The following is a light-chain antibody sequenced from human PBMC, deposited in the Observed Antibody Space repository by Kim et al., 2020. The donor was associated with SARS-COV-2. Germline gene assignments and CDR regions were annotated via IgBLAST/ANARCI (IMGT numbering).Light chain of an antibody. CDR1: QSISSW. Sequence: DIQMTQSPSTLSASVGVRVTITCRASQSISSWLAWYQQKTGKAPKLLIYKASSLESGVPSRFSGSGSGTEFTLTISSLQPDDFATYYCQQYNSSPYTFGQGTKLEI. CDR3: QQYNSSPYT. CDR2: KAS. J-gene: IGKJ2*01. V-gene: IGKV1-5*03.